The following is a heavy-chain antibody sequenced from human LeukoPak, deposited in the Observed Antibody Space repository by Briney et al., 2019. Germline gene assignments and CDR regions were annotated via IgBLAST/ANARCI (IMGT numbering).Heavy chain of an antibody. Sequence: ASVKVSCKVSGYTLTELSMHWVRQAPGKGLEWMGGFDPEDGETIYTQKFQGRVTMTEDTSTDTAYMELSSLRSEDTAVYYCATSYSEVMRLDYWGQGTLVTVSS. CDR3: ATSYSEVMRLDY. V-gene: IGHV1-24*01. CDR1: GYTLTELS. CDR2: FDPEDGET. D-gene: IGHD2-15*01. J-gene: IGHJ4*02.